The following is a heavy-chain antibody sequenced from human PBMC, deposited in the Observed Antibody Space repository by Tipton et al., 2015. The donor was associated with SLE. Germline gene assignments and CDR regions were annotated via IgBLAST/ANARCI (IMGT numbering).Heavy chain of an antibody. D-gene: IGHD1-20*01. CDR3: ARVTGPPRQYFDL. CDR2: INHSGST. J-gene: IGHJ2*01. CDR1: GGSFSGYY. V-gene: IGHV4-34*01. Sequence: TLSLTCAVYGGSFSGYYWSWIRQPPGKGLEWIGEINHSGSTNYNPSLKSRVTISVDTSKNQFSLKLSSVTAADTAVYYCARVTGPPRQYFDLWGRGTLVTVSS.